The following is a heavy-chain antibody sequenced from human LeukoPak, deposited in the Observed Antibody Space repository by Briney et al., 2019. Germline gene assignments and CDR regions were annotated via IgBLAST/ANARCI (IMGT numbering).Heavy chain of an antibody. D-gene: IGHD3-22*01. CDR3: ARSYYDSSGYYGWFDP. Sequence: PSETLSLTCAVYGGSFSGYYWSWIRQPPGKGLEWIGEINHSGSTNYNPSLKSRVTISVDTSKNQFSLKLSSVTAADTAVYYCARSYYDSSGYYGWFDPWGQGTLVTVSS. J-gene: IGHJ5*02. CDR2: INHSGST. V-gene: IGHV4-34*01. CDR1: GGSFSGYY.